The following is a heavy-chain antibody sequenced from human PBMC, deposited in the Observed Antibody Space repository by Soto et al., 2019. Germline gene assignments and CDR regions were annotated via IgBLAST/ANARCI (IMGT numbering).Heavy chain of an antibody. V-gene: IGHV3-23*01. Sequence: GGSLRLSCAASGFTFSSYAMSWVRQAPGKGLEWVSAISGSGGSTYYADSVKGRFTISRDNSKNTLYLQMNSLRAEDTAVYYCAKLQGLFTMIVVVAFDYWGQGTLVTVSS. D-gene: IGHD3-22*01. CDR3: AKLQGLFTMIVVVAFDY. CDR2: ISGSGGST. J-gene: IGHJ4*02. CDR1: GFTFSSYA.